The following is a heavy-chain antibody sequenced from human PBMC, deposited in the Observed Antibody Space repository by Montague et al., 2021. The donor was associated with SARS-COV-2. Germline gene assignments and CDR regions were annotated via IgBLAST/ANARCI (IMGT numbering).Heavy chain of an antibody. CDR3: ARHLRVTTVTSHMYHYAMDV. J-gene: IGHJ6*02. D-gene: IGHD4-11*01. Sequence: YIYCRRRAKNNPPLTSRVTISVDTSKNQVSLKLTSVTAADTAVYYCARHLRVTTVTSHMYHYAMDVWGQGTTVTVSS. V-gene: IGHV4-59*08. CDR2: IYCRRRA.